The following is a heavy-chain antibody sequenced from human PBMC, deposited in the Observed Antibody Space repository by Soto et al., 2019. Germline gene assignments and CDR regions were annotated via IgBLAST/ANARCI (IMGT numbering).Heavy chain of an antibody. CDR3: ARGWGYYFDL. V-gene: IGHV3-7*01. Sequence: EVQLVESGGGLVQPGGSLRLSCTASGFTFNTYWMTWVRQAPGKGLEWVASIKHDGSDSLYVDSVEGRFIASRDNANNSLFLQMDSLRAEDTAVYYCARGWGYYFDLWGQGTLVTVSS. J-gene: IGHJ4*02. CDR1: GFTFNTYW. D-gene: IGHD2-21*01. CDR2: IKHDGSDS.